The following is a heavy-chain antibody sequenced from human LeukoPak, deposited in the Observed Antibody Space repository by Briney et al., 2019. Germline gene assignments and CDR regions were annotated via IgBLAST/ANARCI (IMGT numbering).Heavy chain of an antibody. V-gene: IGHV4-38-2*02. J-gene: IGHJ4*02. CDR2: IYHSGST. CDR1: GYSISSGYY. CDR3: ARTSAAGGDY. D-gene: IGHD6-13*01. Sequence: SETLSLTCTVSGYSISSGYYWGWIRQPPGKGLEWIGSIYHSGSTYYNPSLKSRVTISVDTSKNQFSLKLSSVTAADTAVYYCARTSAAGGDYWGQGTLVTVSS.